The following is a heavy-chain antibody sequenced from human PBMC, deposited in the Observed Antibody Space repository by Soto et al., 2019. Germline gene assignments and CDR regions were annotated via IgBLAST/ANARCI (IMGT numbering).Heavy chain of an antibody. V-gene: IGHV3-7*03. J-gene: IGHJ4*01. D-gene: IGHD5-12*01. CDR2: IKQDGSEK. CDR1: GFTFSSYW. Sequence: PGWSLRLSCAASGFTFSSYWMSWVRQAPGKGLEWVANIKQDGSEKYYVDSVKGRFTISRDNAKNSLYLQMNSLRAEDTAVYYCARVSWWLRKRALYYWGQGSLVTVSS. CDR3: ARVSWWLRKRALYY.